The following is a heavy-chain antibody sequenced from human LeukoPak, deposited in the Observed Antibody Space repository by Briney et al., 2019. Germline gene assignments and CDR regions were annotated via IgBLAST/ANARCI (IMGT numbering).Heavy chain of an antibody. D-gene: IGHD4-23*01. CDR3: AREETTVASTIDY. CDR2: IYYSGST. J-gene: IGHJ4*02. V-gene: IGHV4-39*07. Sequence: SETLSLTCTVSGGSISSSSYYWGWIRQPPGKGLEWIGSIYYSGSTYYNPSLKSRVTISVDTSKNQFSLKLSSVTAADTAVYYCAREETTVASTIDYWGQGTLVTVSS. CDR1: GGSISSSSYY.